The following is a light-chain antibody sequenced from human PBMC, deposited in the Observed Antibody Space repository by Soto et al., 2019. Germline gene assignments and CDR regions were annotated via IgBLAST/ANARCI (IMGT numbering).Light chain of an antibody. CDR3: QQYNNWPGA. V-gene: IGKV3-15*01. J-gene: IGKJ4*01. CDR2: GAS. Sequence: EIVMTQSPATLSVSPGERATLSCRASQSVSSNLGWYQQKPGQAPRLLIYGASTRATGIPARFSGSGSGTEFTLTISSLQSVDFAVYYCQQYNNWPGAFGGGTKVEIK. CDR1: QSVSSN.